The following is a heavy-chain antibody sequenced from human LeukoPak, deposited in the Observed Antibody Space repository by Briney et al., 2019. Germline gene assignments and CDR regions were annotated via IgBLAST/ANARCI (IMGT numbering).Heavy chain of an antibody. D-gene: IGHD6-13*01. Sequence: PGGSLRLSCAASGFTFDDYAMHWVRQTPGKGLEWVSGISWNSNSISYEDSVKGRFTISRDNAKNSLYLQMNSLRPEDTALYYCAKNIYSGGSSNCLDYWSHGTLVTVSS. J-gene: IGHJ4*01. V-gene: IGHV3-9*01. CDR2: ISWNSNSI. CDR1: GFTFDDYA. CDR3: AKNIYSGGSSNCLDY.